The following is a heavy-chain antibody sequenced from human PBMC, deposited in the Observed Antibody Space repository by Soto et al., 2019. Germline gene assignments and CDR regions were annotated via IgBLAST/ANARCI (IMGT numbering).Heavy chain of an antibody. V-gene: IGHV6-1*01. CDR3: VRGIGYIDS. Sequence: PSQTLSLTCAISGGSVSSNSAAWSWIRQSPSRGLEWLGRTYYRSKWYNDYAVSVKSRITINPDTSKNQFSLQLKFVTPEDTAVYYCVRGIGYIDSWGQGTQVTVSS. CDR2: TYYRSKWYN. D-gene: IGHD3-3*01. J-gene: IGHJ4*02. CDR1: GGSVSSNSAA.